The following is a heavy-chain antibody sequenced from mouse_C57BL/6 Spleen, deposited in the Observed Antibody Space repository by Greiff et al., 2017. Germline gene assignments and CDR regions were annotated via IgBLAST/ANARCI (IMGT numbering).Heavy chain of an antibody. Sequence: EVQLQQSGPELVKPGASVKISCKASGYSFTGYYMNWVKQSPEKSLEWIGEINPSTGGTTYNQKFKAKATLTVDKSSSTAYMQLKILTSEDSAVYYCARSGYAMDYWGQGTSVTVAS. CDR3: ARSGYAMDY. V-gene: IGHV1-42*01. J-gene: IGHJ4*01. D-gene: IGHD3-2*02. CDR1: GYSFTGYY. CDR2: INPSTGGT.